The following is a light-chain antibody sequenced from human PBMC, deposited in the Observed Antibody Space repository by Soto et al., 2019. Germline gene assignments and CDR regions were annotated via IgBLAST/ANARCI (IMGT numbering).Light chain of an antibody. CDR2: ADN. CDR3: AAWDDSLNGPL. V-gene: IGLV1-44*01. Sequence: QSALTQPPSASGTPGQKVTISCSGSSSNIGSNTVNWYQQLPGTAPKLLIFADNQRPSGVPVRFSGSKSGTSASLAISGLQAEDEADSYCAAWDDSLNGPLFGGGTKLTVL. CDR1: SSNIGSNT. J-gene: IGLJ3*02.